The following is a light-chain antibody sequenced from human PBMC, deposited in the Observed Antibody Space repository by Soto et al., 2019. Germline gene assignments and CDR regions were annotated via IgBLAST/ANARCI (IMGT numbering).Light chain of an antibody. CDR2: GNS. V-gene: IGLV1-40*01. J-gene: IGLJ2*01. CDR3: QASDRSLGGSV. Sequence: QSVLTQPPSVSGAPGRRVTISCTGSSSNIGADYDVHWYQQLPVTAPKVLIYGNSNRPSGVPDRFSGSKSGTSASLAITGLQAEDEANYYCQASDRSLGGSVFGGGTKLTV. CDR1: SSNIGADYD.